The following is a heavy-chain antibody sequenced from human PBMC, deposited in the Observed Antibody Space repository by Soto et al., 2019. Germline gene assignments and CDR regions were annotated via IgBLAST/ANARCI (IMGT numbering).Heavy chain of an antibody. V-gene: IGHV1-3*01. CDR2: INAGNGNT. CDR1: GYTFTSYA. CDR3: ATTWGIAVARDAFDI. D-gene: IGHD6-19*01. J-gene: IGHJ3*02. Sequence: ASVKVSCKASGYTFTSYAMHWVRQAPGQRLEWMGWINAGNGNTKYSQKFQGRVTIARDTSASTAYMELSSLRSEDTAVYYCATTWGIAVARDAFDIWGQGTMVTVSS.